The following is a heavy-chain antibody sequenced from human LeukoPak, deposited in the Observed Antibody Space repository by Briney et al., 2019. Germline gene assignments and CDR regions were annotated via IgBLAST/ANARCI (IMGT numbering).Heavy chain of an antibody. CDR3: ARWTNYHAFDI. CDR2: ISSSSSYI. V-gene: IGHV3-21*04. Sequence: GGSLRLSCAASGFTFSSYSMNWVRQAPGKGLEWVSSISSSSSYIYYADSVKGRFTISRDDSKNTVYLQMNSLRAEDTAVYYCARWTNYHAFDIWGQGTMVTVSS. J-gene: IGHJ3*02. CDR1: GFTFSSYS. D-gene: IGHD1-7*01.